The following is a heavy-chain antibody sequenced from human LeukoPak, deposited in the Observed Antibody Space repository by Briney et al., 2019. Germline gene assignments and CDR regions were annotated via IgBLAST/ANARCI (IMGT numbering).Heavy chain of an antibody. J-gene: IGHJ5*02. D-gene: IGHD1-14*01. CDR1: GASISTTGYY. Sequence: SETLSLTCTVSGASISTTGYYWGWIRQPPGKGLEWLGSIYNTGRTYYNPSLKSRVTISVDTSKNQFSLKLNSVTAADTAVYYCARADTRAGTEPNWFDPWGQGTLVTVSS. CDR3: ARADTRAGTEPNWFDP. V-gene: IGHV4-39*07. CDR2: IYNTGRT.